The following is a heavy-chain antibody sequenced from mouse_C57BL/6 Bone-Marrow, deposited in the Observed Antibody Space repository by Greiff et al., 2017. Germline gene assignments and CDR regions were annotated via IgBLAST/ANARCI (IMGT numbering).Heavy chain of an antibody. CDR1: GFTFSDAW. CDR2: IRNKANNHAT. D-gene: IGHD2-1*01. J-gene: IGHJ3*01. Sequence: EVKLQESGGGLVQPGGSMKLSCAASGFTFSDAWMDWVRQSPEKGLEWVAEIRNKANNHATYYAVSVKGRFTISRDDSKSSVYLQMNSLRAEAAGIYYCTRHYGNPFAYWGQGTLVTVSA. V-gene: IGHV6-6*01. CDR3: TRHYGNPFAY.